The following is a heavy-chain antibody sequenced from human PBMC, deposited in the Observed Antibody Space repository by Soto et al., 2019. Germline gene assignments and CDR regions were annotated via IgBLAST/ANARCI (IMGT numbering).Heavy chain of an antibody. CDR3: ARQQYTVVTAFDV. CDR2: VSYSGKT. Sequence: QVQLQESGPGLVKTSDTLSLTCTVSGGSITPYYWSWIRQPPGEGLEWIGYVSYSGKTGYNPSLKSRVSMSIDTSKNESSLKLTSLTAADAATYYCARQQYTVVTAFDVWGQGTTVAVSS. V-gene: IGHV4-59*07. CDR1: GGSITPYY. D-gene: IGHD2-15*01. J-gene: IGHJ3*01.